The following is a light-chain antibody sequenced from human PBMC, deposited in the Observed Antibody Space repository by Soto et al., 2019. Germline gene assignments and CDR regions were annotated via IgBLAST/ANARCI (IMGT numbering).Light chain of an antibody. CDR2: GAS. CDR3: QQYNNWYT. CDR1: QSVSSN. Sequence: EIVMTQSPATLSVSPGERDTLSCRASQSVSSNLAWYQQKPGQAPRLLIYGASTRATGIPARFSGSGSGTEFTLTISSLESEDFAVYYCQQYNNWYTFGQGTKLELK. J-gene: IGKJ2*01. V-gene: IGKV3-15*01.